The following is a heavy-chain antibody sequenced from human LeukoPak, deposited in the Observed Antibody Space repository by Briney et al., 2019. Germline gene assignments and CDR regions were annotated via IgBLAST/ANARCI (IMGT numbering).Heavy chain of an antibody. Sequence: QPGRSLRLSCAASGFTFSSFSIHWVRQAPGKGLEWVAFIRYDGSNKYYADSVKGRFTISRDNSKNTLYLQMNSLRAEDTAVYYCAKDSIPYGSGRTAAFDPWGQGTLVTVSS. D-gene: IGHD3-10*01. J-gene: IGHJ5*02. CDR3: AKDSIPYGSGRTAAFDP. V-gene: IGHV3-30*02. CDR1: GFTFSSFS. CDR2: IRYDGSNK.